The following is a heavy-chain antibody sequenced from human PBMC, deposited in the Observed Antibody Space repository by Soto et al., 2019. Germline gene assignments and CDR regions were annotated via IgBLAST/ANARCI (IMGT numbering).Heavy chain of an antibody. D-gene: IGHD1-1*01. CDR1: GYAFTTYG. J-gene: IGHJ4*02. CDR3: ARGRYGDY. V-gene: IGHV1-18*01. CDR2: ISAHNGNT. Sequence: QVHLVQSGAEVKKPGASVKVPCKGSGYAFTTYGITWVRQAPGQGLEWMGWISAHNGNTNYAQKLQGRVTVTRDTATSTAYMELRSLRSDDTAVYYCARGRYGDYWGQGALVTVSS.